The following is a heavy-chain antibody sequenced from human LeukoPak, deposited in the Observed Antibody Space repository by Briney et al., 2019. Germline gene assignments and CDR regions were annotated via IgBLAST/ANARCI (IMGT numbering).Heavy chain of an antibody. Sequence: SGGSLRLSCAASGFTFSSYAMNWVRQAPGKGLEWVSAISGSGGSTSYADSVRGRFPISRDNSKNTLYLQMNSLRAEDTAVYYCAKGPSYYYDSSGYFDYWGQGVVVTVSS. CDR1: GFTFSSYA. D-gene: IGHD3-22*01. V-gene: IGHV3-23*01. CDR3: AKGPSYYYDSSGYFDY. CDR2: ISGSGGST. J-gene: IGHJ4*02.